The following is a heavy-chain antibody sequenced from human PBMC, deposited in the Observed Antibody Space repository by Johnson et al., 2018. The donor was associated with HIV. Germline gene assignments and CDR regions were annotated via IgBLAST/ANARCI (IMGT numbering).Heavy chain of an antibody. CDR3: AKVDCGGDTCAGYDPFDL. CDR1: GFAFRTYW. J-gene: IGHJ3*01. Sequence: VQLVESGGGLVQPGGSLRRSCAASGFAFRTYWMVWVRQVPGKRPVWVARIYTDGSRTTYADSVRGRLTISRDNAKYTVDLQMNSLRVEDTAVYYCAKVDCGGDTCAGYDPFDLWGQGTLVTVSS. D-gene: IGHD2-21*01. V-gene: IGHV3-74*03. CDR2: IYTDGSRT.